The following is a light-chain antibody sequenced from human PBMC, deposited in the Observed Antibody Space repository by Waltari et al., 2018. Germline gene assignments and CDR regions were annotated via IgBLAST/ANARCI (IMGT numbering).Light chain of an antibody. CDR3: QVWDSRSDHVV. Sequence: SYVLTQPPSVSVAPGQTARITCAGPDIGSKSVPWYQQTSGQAPVLVLHENRDRPSGIPERISGSNSVNMATLSISRVEAGDEADYYCQVWDSRSDHVVFGGGTKLTVL. CDR1: DIGSKS. J-gene: IGLJ2*01. CDR2: ENR. V-gene: IGLV3-21*02.